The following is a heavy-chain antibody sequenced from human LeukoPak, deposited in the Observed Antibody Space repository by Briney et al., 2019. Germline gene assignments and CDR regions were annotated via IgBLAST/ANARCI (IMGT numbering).Heavy chain of an antibody. D-gene: IGHD2-8*01. CDR1: GGSIRSTTYY. CDR2: IYKAGNT. V-gene: IGHV4-39*01. J-gene: IGHJ5*02. Sequence: SETLSLTCTVSGGSIRSTTYYWAWIRQPPGKGLEWIGSIYKAGNTNYSPSLRSRVFISVDTSNNQFSLSLSSVTAADTAVYYCAVTNGVCYPLGQGTLVTVSS. CDR3: AVTNGVCYP.